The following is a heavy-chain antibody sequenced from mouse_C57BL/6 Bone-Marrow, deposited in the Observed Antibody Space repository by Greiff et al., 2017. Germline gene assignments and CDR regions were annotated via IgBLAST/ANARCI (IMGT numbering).Heavy chain of an antibody. CDR3: ASLESSGLWFAD. V-gene: IGHV2-6*03. CDR2: IWRDGST. J-gene: IGHJ3*01. CDR1: GFSLTSYG. Sequence: QVQLKESGPGLVAPSQSLSITCTVSGFSLTSYGVHWVRQPPGKGLEWLVVIWRDGSTTYNSALKSRLSISKDNSTSQVFLKMHSLQSDDSAMYFCASLESSGLWFADWGQGTLVTVSA. D-gene: IGHD3-2*02.